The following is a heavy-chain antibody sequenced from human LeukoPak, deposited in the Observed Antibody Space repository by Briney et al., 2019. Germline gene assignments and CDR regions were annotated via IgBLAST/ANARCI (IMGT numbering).Heavy chain of an antibody. CDR2: ISNDGSNK. CDR3: ARDEEGIRYFDWLLDY. J-gene: IGHJ4*02. D-gene: IGHD3-9*01. CDR1: GFTLSRHG. Sequence: GGSLRLSCTASGFTLSRHGMHWVRQAPGKGLEWVAVISNDGSNKYYADSVKGRFTISRDTYKNTLYLQMNSLRAEDTAVYYCARDEEGIRYFDWLLDYWGQGTLVTVSS. V-gene: IGHV3-30*03.